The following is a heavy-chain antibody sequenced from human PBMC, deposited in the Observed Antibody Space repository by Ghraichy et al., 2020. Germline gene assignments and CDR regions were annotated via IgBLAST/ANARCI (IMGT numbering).Heavy chain of an antibody. Sequence: SETLSLTCTVSGGSISSYYWSWIRQPAGKGLEWIGRIYTSGSTNYNPSLKSRVTMSVDTSKNQFSLKLSSVTAADTAVYYCAGGYYDFWSGLFDYWGQGTLVTVSS. D-gene: IGHD3-3*01. CDR2: IYTSGST. CDR3: AGGYYDFWSGLFDY. CDR1: GGSISSYY. V-gene: IGHV4-4*07. J-gene: IGHJ4*02.